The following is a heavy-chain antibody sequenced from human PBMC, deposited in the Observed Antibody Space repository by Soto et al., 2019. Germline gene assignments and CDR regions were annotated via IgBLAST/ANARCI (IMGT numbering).Heavy chain of an antibody. D-gene: IGHD3-22*01. V-gene: IGHV1-18*01. CDR1: GYTFISYG. Sequence: QVQLVQSGAEVKKPGASVKVLCKASGYTFISYGVNWVRQAPGRGLEWMGWISPYNEYTYYAQNLQGRVIMTTDTSTSTAYMERRGLRSDDTAVYYCGRGGYYDSSGSRNYHYYGMDVWGQGTTVTVSS. CDR3: GRGGYYDSSGSRNYHYYGMDV. J-gene: IGHJ6*01. CDR2: ISPYNEYT.